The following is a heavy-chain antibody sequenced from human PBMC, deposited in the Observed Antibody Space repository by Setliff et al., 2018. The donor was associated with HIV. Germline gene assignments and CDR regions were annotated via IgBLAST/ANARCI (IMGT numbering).Heavy chain of an antibody. J-gene: IGHJ5*02. D-gene: IGHD3-10*01. Sequence: SETLSLTCTVSGDSITTYYWSWIRQPPGKGLEWIGEINHSGINNYNPSIKSRLTISLDTSKNQFSLKLSSVSAADTAVYYCSRGQGGYYYGSGSYPNWFDPWGQGSLVTVSS. V-gene: IGHV4-34*01. CDR1: GDSITTYY. CDR2: INHSGIN. CDR3: SRGQGGYYYGSGSYPNWFDP.